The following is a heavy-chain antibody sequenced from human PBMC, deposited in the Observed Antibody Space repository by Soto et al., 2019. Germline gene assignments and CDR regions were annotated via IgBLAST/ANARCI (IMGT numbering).Heavy chain of an antibody. V-gene: IGHV3-53*02. J-gene: IGHJ4*02. CDR1: GFTVSSSY. CDR2: IYADSGT. D-gene: IGHD1-26*01. CDR3: ASSSKALGRGVYVGSPDY. Sequence: EVQLVETGGGLIQPGGSLRLSCAVSGFTVSSSYMSWVRQTPQKGLEWISIIYADSGTFYAGSVKGRFTISRDNPKNILYLQMNSLRAEDTAVYYCASSSKALGRGVYVGSPDYWGQGTLVTVSS.